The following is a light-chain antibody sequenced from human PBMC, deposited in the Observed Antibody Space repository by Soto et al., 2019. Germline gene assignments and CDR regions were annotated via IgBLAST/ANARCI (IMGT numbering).Light chain of an antibody. V-gene: IGKV1-39*01. CDR3: QQSKSFPLT. J-gene: IGKJ4*01. Sequence: DIQMTQSPSSLSASVGDRVTITCRASQSIGTYLNWYQHKPGKAPKLLIYGGSSFQSGVSSRFRGSGSGTRFTHKINNPQPEDFATFYCQQSKSFPLTFGGRTKGE. CDR2: GGS. CDR1: QSIGTY.